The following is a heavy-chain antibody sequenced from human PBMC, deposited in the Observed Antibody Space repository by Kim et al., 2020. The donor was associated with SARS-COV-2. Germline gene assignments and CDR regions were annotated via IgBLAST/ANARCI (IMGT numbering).Heavy chain of an antibody. Sequence: GGSLRLSCAASGFTFSSYAMHWVRQAPGKGLEWVAVIWYDGSNKYYADSVKGRFTISRDNSKNTLYLQMNSLRAEDTAVYYCAKGRGYCSGGSCDNWFDPWGQGTLVTVSS. CDR3: AKGRGYCSGGSCDNWFDP. J-gene: IGHJ5*02. CDR2: IWYDGSNK. V-gene: IGHV3-33*06. D-gene: IGHD2-15*01. CDR1: GFTFSSYA.